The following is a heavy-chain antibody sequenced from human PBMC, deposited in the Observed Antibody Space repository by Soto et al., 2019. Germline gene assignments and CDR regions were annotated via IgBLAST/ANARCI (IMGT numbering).Heavy chain of an antibody. CDR1: GGSISSYY. CDR3: ARDSYGSGRVYSFDY. Sequence: QVQLQESGPGLVKPSETLSLTCTVSGGSISSYYWSWIRQPAGEGLEWIGRIYTSGSTNYNPSLKSRVTMSVDTSKNQFSLKLSSVTAADTAVYYCARDSYGSGRVYSFDYWGQGTLVTVSS. V-gene: IGHV4-4*07. CDR2: IYTSGST. D-gene: IGHD3-10*01. J-gene: IGHJ4*02.